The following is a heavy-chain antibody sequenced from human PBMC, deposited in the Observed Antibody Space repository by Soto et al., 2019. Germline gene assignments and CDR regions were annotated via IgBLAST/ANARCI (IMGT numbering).Heavy chain of an antibody. J-gene: IGHJ2*01. V-gene: IGHV1-69*01. CDR2: IIPIFGTA. D-gene: IGHD2-21*02. CDR1: GGTFSSYA. Sequence: QVQLVQSGAEVKKPGSSVKVSCKASGGTFSSYAISWVRQAPGQGLEWLGGIIPIFGTANSAQKFQGSVTITADEFTITAYMELSRLRSQDTAVYYCARGESVVTPLTSLSWDFDLWGRGTLVTVSS. CDR3: ARGESVVTPLTSLSWDFDL.